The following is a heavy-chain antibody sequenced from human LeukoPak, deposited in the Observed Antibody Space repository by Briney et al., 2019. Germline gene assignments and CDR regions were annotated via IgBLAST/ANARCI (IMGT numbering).Heavy chain of an antibody. D-gene: IGHD3-22*01. CDR1: GFTVSSNY. CDR3: ASVLGPLYDSSVDY. V-gene: IGHV3-66*01. Sequence: GGSLRLSCAASGFTVSSNYMSWVRQAPGKGLEWVSIIYSGGSSYYADSVKDRFTISKDSSKNTVYLQMNNLRADDTAVYYCASVLGPLYDSSVDYWGQGTLVTVSS. J-gene: IGHJ4*02. CDR2: IYSGGSS.